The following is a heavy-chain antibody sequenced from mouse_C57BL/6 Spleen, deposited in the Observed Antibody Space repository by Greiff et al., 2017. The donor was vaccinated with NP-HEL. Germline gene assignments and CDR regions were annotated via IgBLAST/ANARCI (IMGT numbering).Heavy chain of an antibody. Sequence: VQLQQSGAELARPGASVKMSCKASGYTFTSYTMHWVKQRPGQGLEWIGYINPSSGYTKYNQKFKDKATLTADKSSSTAYMQLSSLTSEDSAVYYCARRHPLDGYYGDYAMDYWGQGTSVTVSS. V-gene: IGHV1-4*01. CDR1: GYTFTSYT. CDR2: INPSSGYT. D-gene: IGHD2-3*01. CDR3: ARRHPLDGYYGDYAMDY. J-gene: IGHJ4*01.